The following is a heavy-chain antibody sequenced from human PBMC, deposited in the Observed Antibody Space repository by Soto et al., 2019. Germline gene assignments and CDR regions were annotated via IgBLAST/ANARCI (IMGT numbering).Heavy chain of an antibody. Sequence: SETLSLTCAVYGGSFSGYYWSWIRQPPGKGLEWIGEINHSGSTNYNPSLKSRVTISVDTSKNQFSLKLSSVTAADTAVYYCARSWVDPSYCYVMDVWGQRTTVTVSS. J-gene: IGHJ6*02. CDR1: GGSFSGYY. CDR2: INHSGST. V-gene: IGHV4-34*01. CDR3: ARSWVDPSYCYVMDV. D-gene: IGHD2-15*01.